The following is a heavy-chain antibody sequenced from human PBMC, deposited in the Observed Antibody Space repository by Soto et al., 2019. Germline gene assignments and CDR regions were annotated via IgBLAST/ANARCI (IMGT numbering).Heavy chain of an antibody. Sequence: PWGSLRLSCLVSGFTFNNYGINWVRQAPGKGLEWVPTVSKSDYTYYSDSVKGRFTISRDNAKNSVSLQMNTLRAEDTAVYYCAREDSITIPAVWDFWGQGTRVTVSS. V-gene: IGHV3-21*01. CDR1: GFTFNNYG. CDR2: VSKSDYT. J-gene: IGHJ4*02. CDR3: AREDSITIPAVWDF. D-gene: IGHD2-2*01.